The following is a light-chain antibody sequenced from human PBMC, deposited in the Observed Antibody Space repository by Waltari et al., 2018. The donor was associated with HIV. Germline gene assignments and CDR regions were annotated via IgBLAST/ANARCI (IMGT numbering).Light chain of an antibody. Sequence: DIQMTQSPSSLSASVGDRVTISCRTSQSINSFLNWYQQKPGKVPKLLIYGASTLESGVPSRFSGTGYGTDFILTISNLQPEDFATYYCLQGYSSPLTFGPGTKVDIK. J-gene: IGKJ3*01. CDR2: GAS. CDR3: LQGYSSPLT. CDR1: QSINSF. V-gene: IGKV1-39*01.